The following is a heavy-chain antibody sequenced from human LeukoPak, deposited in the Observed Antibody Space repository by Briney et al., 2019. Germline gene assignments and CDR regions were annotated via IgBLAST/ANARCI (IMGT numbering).Heavy chain of an antibody. CDR2: ISSSSSTI. D-gene: IGHD3-10*01. CDR1: GFTFSSYS. CDR3: ARSVMVRGVIIPFDY. V-gene: IGHV3-48*01. Sequence: PGGSLRLSCAASGFTFSSYSMSWVRQAPGKGLEWVSYISSSSSTIYYADSVKGRFTISRDNAKNSLYLQMNSLRAEDTAVYYCARSVMVRGVIIPFDYWGQGTLVTVSS. J-gene: IGHJ4*02.